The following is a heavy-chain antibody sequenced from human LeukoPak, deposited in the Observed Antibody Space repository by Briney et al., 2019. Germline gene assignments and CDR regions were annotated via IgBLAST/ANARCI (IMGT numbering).Heavy chain of an antibody. J-gene: IGHJ4*02. CDR1: GGTLSSYT. CDR2: IIPILGIA. Sequence: GASVKVSCKASGGTLSSYTISWVRPAPGQGLEWMGRIIPILGIANYAQKFRGRVTITADKSTSTAYMELSSLRSEDTAVYYCATFLEWLFVDYWGQGTLVTVSS. CDR3: ATFLEWLFVDY. V-gene: IGHV1-69*02. D-gene: IGHD3-3*01.